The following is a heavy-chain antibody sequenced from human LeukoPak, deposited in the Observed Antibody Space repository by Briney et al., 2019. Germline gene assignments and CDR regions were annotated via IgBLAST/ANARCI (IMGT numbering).Heavy chain of an antibody. CDR1: GYTFTGYY. CDR3: ARVSSSWWGGGFDY. Sequence: ASVKVSCKASGYTFTGYYMHWVRQAPGQGLEWMGWINPNSGGTNYAQKLQGRVTMTRDTSISTAYMELSRLRSDDTAVYYCARVSSSWWGGGFDYWGQGTLVTVSS. V-gene: IGHV1-2*02. D-gene: IGHD6-13*01. CDR2: INPNSGGT. J-gene: IGHJ4*02.